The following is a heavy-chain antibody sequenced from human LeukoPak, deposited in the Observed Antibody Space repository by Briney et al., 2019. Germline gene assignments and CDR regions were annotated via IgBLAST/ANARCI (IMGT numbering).Heavy chain of an antibody. CDR3: TRAGKPPYFDY. CDR2: IRGTPYGGTT. V-gene: IGHV3-49*01. Sequence: GGSLRLSCAASGFTFSDYAMSWFRQAPGKGLEWVALIRGTPYGGTTEYTASVKGRFTISRDDSKSIAYLQMNSLKTEDTAVYYCTRAGKPPYFDYWGQGTLVIVSS. CDR1: GFTFSDYA. J-gene: IGHJ4*02.